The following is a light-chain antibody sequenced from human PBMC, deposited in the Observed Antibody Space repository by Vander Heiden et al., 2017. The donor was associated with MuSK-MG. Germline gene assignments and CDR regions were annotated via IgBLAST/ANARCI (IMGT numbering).Light chain of an antibody. CDR3: CSYAGSSTLV. CDR1: RSDVGSFNL. Sequence: QSALTQPASVSGSPGQSITIPCTGSRSDVGSFNLVSWYRQHPGTAPKLIISEVSKRPSGISNRFSGSKSANTASLTISGLQAEDEGDYYCCSYAGSSTLVFGGGTKLTVL. V-gene: IGLV2-23*02. CDR2: EVS. J-gene: IGLJ3*02.